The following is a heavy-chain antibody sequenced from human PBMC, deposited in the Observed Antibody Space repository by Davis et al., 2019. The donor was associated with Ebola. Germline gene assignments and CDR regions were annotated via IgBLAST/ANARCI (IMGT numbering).Heavy chain of an antibody. J-gene: IGHJ4*02. V-gene: IGHV3-33*01. D-gene: IGHD6-19*01. Sequence: PGGSLRLSCAASGFTFGTYGMHWVRQAPGKGLEWVAVIWYDGSKKYYTDSVKGRFTISRDNSKNTLYVQMNSLRAEDTAVYYCATAGQISGWGEFVDYWGQGTLVTVSS. CDR2: IWYDGSKK. CDR1: GFTFGTYG. CDR3: ATAGQISGWGEFVDY.